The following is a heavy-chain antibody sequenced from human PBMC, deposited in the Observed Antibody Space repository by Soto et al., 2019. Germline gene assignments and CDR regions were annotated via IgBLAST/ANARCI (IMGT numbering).Heavy chain of an antibody. D-gene: IGHD6-19*01. CDR3: ARETQQWLPPLGYYGMAV. CDR2: TYYRSKWYN. V-gene: IGHV6-1*01. CDR1: GDSVSSNSAA. Sequence: SQTLSLTCAISGDSVSSNSAAWNWIRQSPSRGLEWLGRTYYRSKWYNDYAVSVKSRITINPDTSKNQFSLQLNSVTPEDTAVYYCARETQQWLPPLGYYGMAVWGQGTTVTVSS. J-gene: IGHJ6*02.